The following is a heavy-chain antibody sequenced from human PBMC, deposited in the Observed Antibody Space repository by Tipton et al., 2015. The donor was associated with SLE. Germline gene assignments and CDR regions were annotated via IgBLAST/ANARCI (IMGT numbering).Heavy chain of an antibody. CDR1: RFTFSSYG. D-gene: IGHD1-26*01. V-gene: IGHV3-NL1*01. CDR2: IYSGGST. Sequence: SLRLSCATSRFTFSSYGMHWVRQAPGKGLEWVSVIYSGGSTYYADSVKGRFTISRHNSKNTLYLQMNSLRAEDTAVYYCARASKEGGATDAFDIWGQGTMVTVSS. CDR3: ARASKEGGATDAFDI. J-gene: IGHJ3*02.